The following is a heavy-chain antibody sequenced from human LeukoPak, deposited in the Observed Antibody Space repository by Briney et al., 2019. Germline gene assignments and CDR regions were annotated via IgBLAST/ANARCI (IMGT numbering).Heavy chain of an antibody. V-gene: IGHV3-7*01. CDR1: GFTFSRYW. Sequence: PGGSLRLSCAASGFTFSRYWMAWVRQAPGKGLEWVANIRGDAGDKDSADSVKGRFTISRDNDKNSLHLQMNSLTAEDTAVYYCARDVRGALDFWGQGTLVVVSS. CDR3: ARDVRGALDF. CDR2: IRGDAGDK. J-gene: IGHJ4*02. D-gene: IGHD2-15*01.